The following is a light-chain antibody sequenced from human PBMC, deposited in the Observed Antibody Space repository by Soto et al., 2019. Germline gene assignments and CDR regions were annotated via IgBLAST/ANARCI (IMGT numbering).Light chain of an antibody. CDR2: QVS. Sequence: DVVMTQSPLSLPVTLGQPASISCRSSQSLVSSDGNTYLNWFHQRPGQSPRRLIYQVSNRESGVPDKFSGSGSGTDFTLKISRVEAEDVGIYYCMQGTHWPPYTFGQGTKLEFK. CDR3: MQGTHWPPYT. CDR1: QSLVSSDGNTY. J-gene: IGKJ2*01. V-gene: IGKV2-30*01.